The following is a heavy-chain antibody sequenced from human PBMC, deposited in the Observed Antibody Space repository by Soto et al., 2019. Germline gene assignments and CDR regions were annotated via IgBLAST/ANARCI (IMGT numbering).Heavy chain of an antibody. J-gene: IGHJ6*02. CDR2: IIPILGSA. Sequence: GASVKVSCKASGDTFSNYAICWVRQAPGQGREWIGGIIPILGSANYAQKFQGRVTISADGSTNTANLELSSLRSEDTAVYYCARFKVGTTTDYYYGMDVWGQGTTVTVSS. CDR3: ARFKVGTTTDYYYGMDV. V-gene: IGHV1-69*13. D-gene: IGHD1-26*01. CDR1: GDTFSNYA.